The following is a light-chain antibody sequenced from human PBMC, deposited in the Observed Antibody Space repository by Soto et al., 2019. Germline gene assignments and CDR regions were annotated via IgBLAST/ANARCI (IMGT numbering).Light chain of an antibody. V-gene: IGKV3-15*01. CDR2: GSS. Sequence: EIVMTQSPATLSVSPGERATLSCRASQSVSSNLAWYQQKPGQAPRLLFYGSSTRATGVPARFTGSGSGTDFTLTISSLQSEDFAVYYCQQSNNWPYTFGQGTKLGIK. CDR1: QSVSSN. J-gene: IGKJ2*01. CDR3: QQSNNWPYT.